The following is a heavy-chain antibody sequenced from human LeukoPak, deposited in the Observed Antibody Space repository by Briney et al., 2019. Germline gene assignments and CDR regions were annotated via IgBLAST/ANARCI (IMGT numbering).Heavy chain of an antibody. CDR2: ISYDGSNK. V-gene: IGHV3-30*18. J-gene: IGHJ3*02. CDR3: AKVSGLDSSGWGAFDI. D-gene: IGHD6-25*01. Sequence: PGGSLRLSCAASGFTFSSYGMHWVRQAPGKGLEWVAVISYDGSNKYYADSVKGRFTISRDNSKNTLYLQMNSLRAEDTAVYYCAKVSGLDSSGWGAFDIWGQGTMVTVSS. CDR1: GFTFSSYG.